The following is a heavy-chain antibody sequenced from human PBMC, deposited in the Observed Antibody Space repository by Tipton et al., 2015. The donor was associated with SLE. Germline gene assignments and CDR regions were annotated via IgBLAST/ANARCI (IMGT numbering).Heavy chain of an antibody. V-gene: IGHV3-33*01. CDR3: AREDRDTGHYPVDY. Sequence: SLRLSCSASGFSFSNFDMNWLRQAPGKGLEWVAVIWYDETNKYYADSVKGRFTISRDDAKNTVYLQMNSLRDEDTAVYFCAREDRDTGHYPVDYWGLGTLVTVSS. CDR2: IWYDETNK. CDR1: GFSFSNFD. D-gene: IGHD3-9*01. J-gene: IGHJ4*02.